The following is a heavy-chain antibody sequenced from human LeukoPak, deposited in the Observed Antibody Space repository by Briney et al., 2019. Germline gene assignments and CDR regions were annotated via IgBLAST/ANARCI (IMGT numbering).Heavy chain of an antibody. CDR2: IYTSGST. CDR1: GGSISSYY. D-gene: IGHD2/OR15-2a*01. J-gene: IGHJ4*02. Sequence: SETLSLTCTVSGGSISSYYWSWVRQPAGKGLEWIGRIYTSGSTKYNPYLKSRVTISVDKSKNKFSLKLISVTAADTAVYYCSRDTTHTGEYFDYWGQGTLVTVSS. CDR3: SRDTTHTGEYFDY. V-gene: IGHV4-4*07.